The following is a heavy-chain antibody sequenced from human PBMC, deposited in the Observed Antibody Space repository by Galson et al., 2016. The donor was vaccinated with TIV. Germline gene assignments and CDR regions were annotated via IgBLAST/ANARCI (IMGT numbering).Heavy chain of an antibody. V-gene: IGHV5-51*03. CDR3: ATSVLPPAVMPAKRLHS. D-gene: IGHD2-2*01. Sequence: QSGAEVKKPGESLKISCQGSGYSFATYWIAWVRQMPGKGLDWMGIIYPGNSDTRYSPSFQGQVTISADRSTNTAYLQWSSLKASDTAIYYCATSVLPPAVMPAKRLHSWGQGTLVTVSS. J-gene: IGHJ4*02. CDR2: IYPGNSDT. CDR1: GYSFATYW.